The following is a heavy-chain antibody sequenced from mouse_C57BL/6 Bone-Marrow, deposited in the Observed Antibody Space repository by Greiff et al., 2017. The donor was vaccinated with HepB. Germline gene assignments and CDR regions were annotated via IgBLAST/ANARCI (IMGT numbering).Heavy chain of an antibody. CDR2: INPNNGGT. CDR3: ARREITTQYYYAMDY. CDR1: GYTFTDYY. J-gene: IGHJ4*01. V-gene: IGHV1-26*01. Sequence: EVQLQQSGPELVKPGASVKISCKASGYTFTDYYMNWVKQSHGKSLEWIGDINPNNGGTSYNQKFKGKATLTVDKSSSTAYMELRSLTSEDSAVYYCARREITTQYYYAMDYWGQGTSVTVSS. D-gene: IGHD2-4*01.